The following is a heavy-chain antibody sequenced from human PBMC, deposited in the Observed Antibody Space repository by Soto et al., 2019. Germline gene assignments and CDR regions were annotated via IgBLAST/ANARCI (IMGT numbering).Heavy chain of an antibody. D-gene: IGHD6-19*01. CDR1: GYTFTSYG. CDR3: ARDFSGWRYGNADKLLLRSGMDV. CDR2: ISAYNGNT. J-gene: IGHJ6*02. V-gene: IGHV1-18*01. Sequence: ASVKVSCKASGYTFTSYGISWVRQAPGQGLEWMGWISAYNGNTNYAQKLQGRVTMTTDTSTSTAYMELRSLRSDDTAVYYCARDFSGWRYGNADKLLLRSGMDVWGQGTTVTVSS.